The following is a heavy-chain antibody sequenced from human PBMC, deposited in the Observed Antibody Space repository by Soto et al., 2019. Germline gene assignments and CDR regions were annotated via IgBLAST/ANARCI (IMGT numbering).Heavy chain of an antibody. D-gene: IGHD2-15*01. CDR2: IYYSGNT. V-gene: IGHV4-59*01. CDR1: GGSISSYS. Sequence: SETMSLTCTVSGGSISSYSWSWIRQPPGKGLEWIGYIYYSGNTNYHPSLKSRVTISVDTSRNQFSLKLTSVTAADTAVYYCARDLRVAALDYWGQGTLVTVSS. J-gene: IGHJ4*02. CDR3: ARDLRVAALDY.